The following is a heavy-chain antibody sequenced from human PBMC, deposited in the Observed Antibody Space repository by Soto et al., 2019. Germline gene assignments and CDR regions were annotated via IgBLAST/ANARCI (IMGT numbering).Heavy chain of an antibody. CDR3: ALYRSVLQYFDWLAPDKLDDAFDI. CDR1: GYTFTSYD. D-gene: IGHD3-9*01. CDR2: MNPNSGNT. V-gene: IGHV1-8*01. Sequence: ASVKVSCKASGYTFTSYDINWVRQATGQGLEWMGWMNPNSGNTGYAQKFQGRVTMTRNTSISTAYMELSSLRSEDTAVYYCALYRSVLQYFDWLAPDKLDDAFDIWGQGTMVTVSS. J-gene: IGHJ3*02.